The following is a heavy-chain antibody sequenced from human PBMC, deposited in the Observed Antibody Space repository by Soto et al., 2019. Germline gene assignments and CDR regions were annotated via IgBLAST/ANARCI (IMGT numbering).Heavy chain of an antibody. CDR2: ISSSGSTI. Sequence: GGSLRLSCAASGFTFSDYYMSWIRQAPGKGLEWVSYISSSGSTIYYADSVKGRFTISRDNAKNSLYLQMNSLRAEDTAVYYCARRDSGYDSDGYYYYYMDVWGKGTTVTVSS. CDR1: GFTFSDYY. CDR3: ARRDSGYDSDGYYYYYMDV. D-gene: IGHD5-12*01. V-gene: IGHV3-11*01. J-gene: IGHJ6*03.